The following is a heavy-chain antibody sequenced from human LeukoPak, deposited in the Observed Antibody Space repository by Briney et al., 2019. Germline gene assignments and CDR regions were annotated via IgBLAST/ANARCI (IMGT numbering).Heavy chain of an antibody. Sequence: PSETLSLTCTVSGGSISVSSYHWGWIRQPPGKGLEWIGSIYYSGSTYYKPSLKSRVTISVDTSKNQFSLKLSFVTAADTAVYYCARDGRNSYGEIPFDHWGQGILVTVSS. CDR2: IYYSGST. CDR1: GGSISVSSYH. V-gene: IGHV4-39*07. D-gene: IGHD5-18*01. J-gene: IGHJ4*02. CDR3: ARDGRNSYGEIPFDH.